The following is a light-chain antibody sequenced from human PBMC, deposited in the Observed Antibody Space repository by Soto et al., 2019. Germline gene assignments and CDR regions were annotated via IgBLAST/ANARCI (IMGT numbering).Light chain of an antibody. CDR3: QQYGSSPVT. CDR2: DAS. Sequence: EIVLAQSPGTLSLSPGESATLSCRASPSVSTSSLAWYQQKPGQAPRLLIYDASSRATGIPDRFSAGGSGTDFTFTISRLEPEDFAVYYCQQYGSSPVTFGQGSKVEIK. CDR1: PSVSTSS. V-gene: IGKV3-20*01. J-gene: IGKJ2*01.